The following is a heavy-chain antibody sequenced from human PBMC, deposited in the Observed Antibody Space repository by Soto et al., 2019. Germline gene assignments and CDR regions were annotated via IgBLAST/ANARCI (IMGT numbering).Heavy chain of an antibody. Sequence: ASVKVSCKASGYTFTSYGISWVRQAPGQGLEWMGWISAYNGNTNYAQKLQGRVTMTTDTSTSTAYMELRSLRSDDTAVYYCARERYSSSWSHDYSMDVWGQWTTVTVSS. CDR1: GYTFTSYG. V-gene: IGHV1-18*01. CDR2: ISAYNGNT. J-gene: IGHJ6*02. CDR3: ARERYSSSWSHDYSMDV. D-gene: IGHD6-13*01.